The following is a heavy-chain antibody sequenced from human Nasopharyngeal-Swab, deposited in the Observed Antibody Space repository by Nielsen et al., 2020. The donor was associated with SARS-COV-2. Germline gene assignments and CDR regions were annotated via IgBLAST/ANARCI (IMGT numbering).Heavy chain of an antibody. D-gene: IGHD2-21*01. CDR1: GFTFSSFA. CDR3: AKAPYLRGLDV. V-gene: IGHV3-23*01. CDR2: ISGSGGSI. Sequence: GGSLRLSCAASGFTFSSFAMSWVRQAPGKGLEWVSSISGSGGSIYYADSVKGRFTISRDNSKNTLYLQMSSLRAEDTAVYYCAKAPYLRGLDVWGQGTTDTVSS. J-gene: IGHJ6*02.